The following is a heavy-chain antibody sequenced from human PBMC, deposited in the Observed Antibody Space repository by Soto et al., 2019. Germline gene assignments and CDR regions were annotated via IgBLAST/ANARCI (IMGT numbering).Heavy chain of an antibody. J-gene: IGHJ6*02. CDR3: ARNLRYFDLPHYYCYGLDV. D-gene: IGHD3-9*01. V-gene: IGHV1-2*04. Sequence: GASVKVSCKASGNTITSNALPWLRQAPGQGIEWMGWINPNSGGTNYAQKFQGWVTMTRDTSISTAYMELSRLRSDDTAVYYCARNLRYFDLPHYYCYGLDVWAQVSRV. CDR1: GNTITSNA. CDR2: INPNSGGT.